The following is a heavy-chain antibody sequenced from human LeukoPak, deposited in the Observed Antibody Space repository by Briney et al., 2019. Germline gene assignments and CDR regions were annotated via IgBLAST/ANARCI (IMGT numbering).Heavy chain of an antibody. CDR3: AREHLVYSSGWYYYYYMDV. Sequence: PGGSLRLSCEASGFTFSTSGMHWARQAPGRGLGWVANIKQDGSEKYYVDSVKGRFTISRDNAKNSLYLQMNSLRAEDTAVYYCAREHLVYSSGWYYYYYMDVWGKGTTVTISS. V-gene: IGHV3-7*01. CDR2: IKQDGSEK. J-gene: IGHJ6*03. CDR1: GFTFSTSG. D-gene: IGHD6-19*01.